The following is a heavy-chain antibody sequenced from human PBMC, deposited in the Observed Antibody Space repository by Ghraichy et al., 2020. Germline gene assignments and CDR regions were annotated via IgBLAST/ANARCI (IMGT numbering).Heavy chain of an antibody. CDR2: INHSGST. J-gene: IGHJ4*02. V-gene: IGHV4-34*01. CDR1: GGSFSGYY. Sequence: SETLSLTCAVYGGSFSGYYWSWIRQPPGKGLEWIGEINHSGSTNYNPSLKSRVTISVDTSKNQFSLKLSSVTAADTAVYYCARGPRRIMITFGGVIVDYWGQGTLVTVSS. D-gene: IGHD3-16*02. CDR3: ARGPRRIMITFGGVIVDY.